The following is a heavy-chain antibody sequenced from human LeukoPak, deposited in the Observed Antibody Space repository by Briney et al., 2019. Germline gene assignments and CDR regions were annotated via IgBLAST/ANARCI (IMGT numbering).Heavy chain of an antibody. CDR1: GFSFSSYG. D-gene: IGHD5-12*01. CDR2: ISSRDDVI. Sequence: GGSLRLSCAVSGFSFSSYGVHWVRQAPGKGLEWLSYISSRDDVIYYADSVKGRFTISLDHAKNSLNLQLNSLRAEDTAIYYCAREQWVRWDYWGQGILVTVSS. V-gene: IGHV3-48*04. J-gene: IGHJ4*02. CDR3: AREQWVRWDY.